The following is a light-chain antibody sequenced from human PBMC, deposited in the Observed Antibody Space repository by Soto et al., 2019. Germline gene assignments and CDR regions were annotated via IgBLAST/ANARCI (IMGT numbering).Light chain of an antibody. Sequence: DIQMTQSPSTLSASVGDRVTITCRASQSISSWLAWYQQKPGKAPKLLIYKASSLESGVPSRFNGSGSGTESTLTIISLQADDFAAYYCQQYKSYAWTFGQGTKVEIK. CDR3: QQYKSYAWT. CDR1: QSISSW. V-gene: IGKV1-5*03. J-gene: IGKJ1*01. CDR2: KAS.